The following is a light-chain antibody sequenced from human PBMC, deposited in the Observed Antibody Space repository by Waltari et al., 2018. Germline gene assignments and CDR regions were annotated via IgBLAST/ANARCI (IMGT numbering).Light chain of an antibody. CDR2: DAS. CDR3: QMYVSLPAT. V-gene: IGKV3-20*01. CDR1: QGVGRS. J-gene: IGKJ1*01. Sequence: IALTQSPGNRSLSPGARATLPCWASQGVGRSLPWYQQKPGQAPRLLIYDASVWATGLPDRFSGGGSGTDFSLTISRLEPEDFAVYYCQMYVSLPATFGQGTKVEIK.